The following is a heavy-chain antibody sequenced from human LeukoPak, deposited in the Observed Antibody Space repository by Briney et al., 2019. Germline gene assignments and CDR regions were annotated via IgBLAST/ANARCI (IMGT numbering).Heavy chain of an antibody. CDR1: GFTFSDYY. CDR2: ISSSGSTI. Sequence: PGGSLRLSCAASGFTFSDYYMSWIRQAPGKGLEWVSYISSSGSTIYYADSVKGRFTISRDNAKNSLYLQMNSLRAEDTAVYYCARVHGWLVDDAFDIWGQGTMVTVSS. D-gene: IGHD6-19*01. CDR3: ARVHGWLVDDAFDI. J-gene: IGHJ3*02. V-gene: IGHV3-11*01.